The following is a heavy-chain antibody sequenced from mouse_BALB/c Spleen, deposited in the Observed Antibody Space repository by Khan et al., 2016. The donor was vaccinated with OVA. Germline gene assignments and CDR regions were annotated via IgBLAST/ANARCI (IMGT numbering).Heavy chain of an antibody. CDR3: ARDAGGY. CDR1: GYTFTEYT. Sequence: EVQLQESGPELVKPGASVKISCKTSGYTFTEYTLHWVKQSHGKSLEWIGVINPKNGVTTYNQKFKGKATLTVDKSSSTAYMEFRSLTSEDSAVYYWARDAGGYWGQGTSVTVSS. V-gene: IGHV1-18*01. J-gene: IGHJ4*01. CDR2: INPKNGVT.